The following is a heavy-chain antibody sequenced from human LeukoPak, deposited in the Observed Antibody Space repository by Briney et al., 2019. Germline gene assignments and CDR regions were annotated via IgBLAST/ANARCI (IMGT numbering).Heavy chain of an antibody. CDR2: INWNGGST. J-gene: IGHJ3*02. CDR3: ARDRAAAVRRDVFDI. V-gene: IGHV3-20*04. Sequence: GGSLRLSCAASGFTFDDYGMSWVRQAPGKGLEWVSGINWNGGSTGYADSVKGRFTISRDNAKNSLYLQMNSLRAEDTALYYCARDRAAAVRRDVFDIWGQGTMVTVSS. D-gene: IGHD6-13*01. CDR1: GFTFDDYG.